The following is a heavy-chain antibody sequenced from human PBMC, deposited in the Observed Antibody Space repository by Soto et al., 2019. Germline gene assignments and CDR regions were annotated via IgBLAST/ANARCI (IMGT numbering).Heavy chain of an antibody. CDR2: IYYSGST. CDR3: ASERDTASHQYYYYYGMDV. CDR1: GGSISSSSYY. J-gene: IGHJ6*02. D-gene: IGHD5-18*01. Sequence: SETLSLTCTVSGGSISSSSYYWGWIRQPPGKGLEWIGSIYYSGSTYYNPSLKGRVTISVDTSKNQFSLKLSSVTAADTAVYYCASERDTASHQYYYYYGMDVWGQGTTVTVSS. V-gene: IGHV4-39*01.